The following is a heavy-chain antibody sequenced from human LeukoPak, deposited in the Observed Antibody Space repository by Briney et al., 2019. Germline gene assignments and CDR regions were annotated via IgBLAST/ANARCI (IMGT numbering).Heavy chain of an antibody. D-gene: IGHD3-10*01. Sequence: GGSLRLSCAASGFTFDDYTMHWVRQAPGKGLEWVSLISWDAGRTYYADSVKGRFTISRDNSKNSLYLQMNSLRAEDTAFYYCAKDFFPSGSPWLGFFQQWGQGTLVTDSS. CDR2: ISWDAGRT. J-gene: IGHJ1*01. CDR3: AKDFFPSGSPWLGFFQQ. CDR1: GFTFDDYT. V-gene: IGHV3-43*01.